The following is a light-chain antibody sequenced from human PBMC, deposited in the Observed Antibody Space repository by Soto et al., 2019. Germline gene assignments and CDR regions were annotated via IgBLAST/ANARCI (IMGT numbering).Light chain of an antibody. V-gene: IGKV4-1*01. Sequence: DAVMTQSPDYLAAPLGARATMRCKSSQGLLYSLDNKSYLAWYQQKPGQPPKLLIYWASTRASGVSDRFSGSGSGTDFTLTINSLQAEDVAVYYCQQYLHTPRTFGQGTKVDIK. J-gene: IGKJ1*01. CDR1: QGLLYSLDNKSY. CDR2: WAS. CDR3: QQYLHTPRT.